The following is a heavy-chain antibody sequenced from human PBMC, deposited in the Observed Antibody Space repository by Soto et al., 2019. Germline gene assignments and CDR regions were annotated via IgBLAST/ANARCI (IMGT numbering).Heavy chain of an antibody. CDR1: EYTFANHF. CDR3: AREGSYYFDSRIDY. V-gene: IGHV1-46*01. Sequence: QVRLVQSGAEVKKPGDSVSVSCKAPEYTFANHFIHWVRQAPGQGLEWMGIVNPSGGPTRYTQKFQGGVTMTRDTSTSTVYMVLGSLTSADTAVYSCAREGSYYFDSRIDYWGQGTLVTVSS. CDR2: VNPSGGPT. D-gene: IGHD3-10*01. J-gene: IGHJ4*02.